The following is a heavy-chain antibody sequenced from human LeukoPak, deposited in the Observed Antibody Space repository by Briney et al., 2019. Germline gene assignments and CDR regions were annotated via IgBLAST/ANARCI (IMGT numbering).Heavy chain of an antibody. D-gene: IGHD6-13*01. CDR3: ARAYSSSYYVYWYFDL. Sequence: GGSLRLSCAASGFTVSSNYMSWVRQAPGEGLEWVSSISSGSSYMYYTDSVKGRFTISRDNAKNSVYLQMSNLRAEDTAVYYCARAYSSSYYVYWYFDLWGRGTLVTVSS. J-gene: IGHJ2*01. CDR1: GFTVSSNY. CDR2: ISSGSSYM. V-gene: IGHV3-21*01.